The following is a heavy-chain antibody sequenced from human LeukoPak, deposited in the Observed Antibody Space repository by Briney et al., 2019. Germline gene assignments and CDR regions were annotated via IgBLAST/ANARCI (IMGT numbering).Heavy chain of an antibody. CDR2: INHSGGT. V-gene: IGHV4-34*01. D-gene: IGHD3-10*01. J-gene: IGHJ4*02. CDR1: GGSFSGYY. Sequence: SETLSLTCAVYGGSFSGYYLTWIRQPPGKGLEWIGEINHSGGTNYNPSLKSRVTMSVDTSKNQSSLKLSSVTAADTAVYYCARQGNYYGSGTIYWGQGTLVTVSS. CDR3: ARQGNYYGSGTIY.